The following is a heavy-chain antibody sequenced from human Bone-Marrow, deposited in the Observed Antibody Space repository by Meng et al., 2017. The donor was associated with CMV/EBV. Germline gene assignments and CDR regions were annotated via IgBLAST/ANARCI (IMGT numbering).Heavy chain of an antibody. V-gene: IGHV4-39*01. CDR1: GVSITTDHY. D-gene: IGHD3-10*01. CDR2: VYYNGSP. CDR3: ARPTGSFGNYAY. J-gene: IGHJ4*02. Sequence: SETLSLTCTVSGVSITTDHYWGWIRQPPGKGLEWIGSVYYNGSPYYSRFLKGRVIISVDTSKNEFSLMVTSVTAADTATYYCARPTGSFGNYAYWGQGILVAVSS.